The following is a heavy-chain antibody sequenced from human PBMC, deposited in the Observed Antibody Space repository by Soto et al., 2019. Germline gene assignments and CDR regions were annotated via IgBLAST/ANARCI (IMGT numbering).Heavy chain of an antibody. V-gene: IGHV4-59*01. CDR3: ARQPSQRGSSGWYPSGGDAFDI. D-gene: IGHD6-19*01. CDR2: IHYSGST. CDR1: RGSISTYY. J-gene: IGHJ3*02. Sequence: LETLSLTCTVSRGSISTYYWSWIRQPPGKGLEWIGSIHYSGSTYYNPSLKSRVTISVDTSKNQFSLKLSSVTAADTAVYYCARQPSQRGSSGWYPSGGDAFDIWGQGTMVTVSS.